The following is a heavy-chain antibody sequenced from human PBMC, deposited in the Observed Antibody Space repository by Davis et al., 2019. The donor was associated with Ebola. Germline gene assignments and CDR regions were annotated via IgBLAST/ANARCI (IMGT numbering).Heavy chain of an antibody. CDR2: ISGSGAGT. CDR1: GITFSKYV. D-gene: IGHD3-3*02. Sequence: PGGSLRLSCVVSGITFSKYVMSWVRQAPGKGLEWVSSISGSGAGTYYADSVKGRFTISRDNSKNTLYLQMNSLRAEDSAIYFCAKDLRGSIFGVVAGFWGQGTLVTVSS. J-gene: IGHJ4*02. V-gene: IGHV3-23*01. CDR3: AKDLRGSIFGVVAGF.